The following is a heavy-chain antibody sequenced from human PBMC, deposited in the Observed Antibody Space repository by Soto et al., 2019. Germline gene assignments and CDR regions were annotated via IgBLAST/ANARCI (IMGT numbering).Heavy chain of an antibody. V-gene: IGHV4-31*03. CDR2: IYYSGST. J-gene: IGHJ4*02. CDR1: GGSISSGGYY. Sequence: SETLSLTCTFSGGSISSGGYYLSWIRQHPGKGLEWIGYIYYSGSTYYNPSLKSRVTISVDTSKNQFSLKLSSVTAADTAVYYCVVVVAATHSIDYWGQGTLVTVSS. CDR3: VVVVAATHSIDY. D-gene: IGHD2-15*01.